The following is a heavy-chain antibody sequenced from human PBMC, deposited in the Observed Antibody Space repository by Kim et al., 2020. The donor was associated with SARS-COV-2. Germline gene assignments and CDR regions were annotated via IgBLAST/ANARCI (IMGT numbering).Heavy chain of an antibody. Sequence: AASVKGRFTISRDNVKNALYLQMNTLRDDDTAVYYCTRGSEWELPGVSDFWGQGALVTVSS. J-gene: IGHJ4*02. CDR3: TRGSEWELPGVSDF. V-gene: IGHV3-48*02. D-gene: IGHD1-26*01.